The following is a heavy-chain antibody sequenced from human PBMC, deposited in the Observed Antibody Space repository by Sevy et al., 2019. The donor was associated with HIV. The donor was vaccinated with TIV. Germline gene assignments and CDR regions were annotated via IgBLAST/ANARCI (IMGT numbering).Heavy chain of an antibody. CDR3: ARSSRPAIRFGEVDWFDP. J-gene: IGHJ5*02. V-gene: IGHV4-59*01. Sequence: SETLSLTCTVSGGSISSYYWSWIRQPPGKGLEWIGYIYYSGSTNYNPSLKSRVTISVDTSKNQFSLKLSSVTAADTAVYYCARSSRPAIRFGEVDWFDPWGQGTLVTVSS. CDR1: GGSISSYY. D-gene: IGHD3-10*01. CDR2: IYYSGST.